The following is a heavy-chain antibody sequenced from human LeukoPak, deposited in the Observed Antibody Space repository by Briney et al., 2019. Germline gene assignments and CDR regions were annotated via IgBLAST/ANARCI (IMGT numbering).Heavy chain of an antibody. CDR2: IYHSGSA. V-gene: IGHV4-31*03. CDR3: ASVDIVATTAVGFFDY. Sequence: PSETLSLTCTVSGGSISSGGYYWSWIRQHPGKGLEWIGYIYHSGSAYYNPSLKSRVTISVDTSKNQFSLKLSSVTAADTAVYYCASVDIVATTAVGFFDYWGQGTLVTVSS. J-gene: IGHJ4*02. D-gene: IGHD5-12*01. CDR1: GGSISSGGYY.